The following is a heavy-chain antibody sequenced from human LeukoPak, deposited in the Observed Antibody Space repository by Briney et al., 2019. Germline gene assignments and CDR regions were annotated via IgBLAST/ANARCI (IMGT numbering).Heavy chain of an antibody. CDR3: ARENCSGGSCYYFDY. CDR1: GDSFSNYY. CDR2: IYYSGST. Sequence: SETLSLTCIVSGDSFSNYYWSWIRQPPGKGLEWIGYIYYSGSTYYNPSLKSRVTISVDTSKNQFSLKLSSVTAADTAVYYCARENCSGGSCYYFDYWGQGTLVTVSS. J-gene: IGHJ4*02. V-gene: IGHV4-59*06. D-gene: IGHD2-15*01.